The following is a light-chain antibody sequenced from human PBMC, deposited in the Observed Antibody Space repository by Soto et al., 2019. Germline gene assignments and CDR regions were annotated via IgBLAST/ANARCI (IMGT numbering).Light chain of an antibody. Sequence: EIVLTQSPGTLSLSPGERATLSCRASQSVNSNYLAWYPQKPGQAPRLLIYGASSRATGIPDRFSGSGSGTDFTLTISRLEPEDFAVYYCQQYGTSLPWTFGQGTKVEIK. J-gene: IGKJ1*01. V-gene: IGKV3-20*01. CDR1: QSVNSNY. CDR3: QQYGTSLPWT. CDR2: GAS.